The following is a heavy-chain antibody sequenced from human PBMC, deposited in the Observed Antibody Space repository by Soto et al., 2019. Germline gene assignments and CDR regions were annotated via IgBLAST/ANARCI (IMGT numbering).Heavy chain of an antibody. D-gene: IGHD2-2*01. CDR1: GYIFINYG. Sequence: ASVKVSCKASGYIFINYGITWVRQAPGQGLEWMGWISGYNGNTKYADKLQGRVTMTTDTSTTTAYMELRSLRSADTAVYYCARDEVPAANWLDRWGQGTLVTVTS. J-gene: IGHJ5*02. CDR2: ISGYNGNT. CDR3: ARDEVPAANWLDR. V-gene: IGHV1-18*01.